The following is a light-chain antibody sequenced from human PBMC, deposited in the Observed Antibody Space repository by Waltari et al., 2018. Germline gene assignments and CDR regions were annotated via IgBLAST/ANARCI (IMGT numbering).Light chain of an antibody. CDR3: QKYDRLPAT. J-gene: IGKJ1*01. Sequence: EIVLTQSPGTLFLSLGERGPLSCRASQSVNRFLAWYQQKPGQAPRLLIYGASTRVTGIPDRCSGSGSGTEFSLTISRLEPEDFAVYYCQKYDRLPATFGQGTKVEIK. V-gene: IGKV3-20*01. CDR1: QSVNRF. CDR2: GAS.